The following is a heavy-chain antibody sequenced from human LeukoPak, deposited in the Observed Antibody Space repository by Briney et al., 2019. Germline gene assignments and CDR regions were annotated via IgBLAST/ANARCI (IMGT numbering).Heavy chain of an antibody. J-gene: IGHJ4*02. CDR1: GFTYSSYA. Sequence: PGGSLRLSCAASGFTYSSYAMSWVRQAPGKGLEWVAVRSYDGSNKYYADSVKGRFTISRDNSKNTLYLQMNSLRAEDTAVYYCARDYSSGWNEGVFDYWGQGTLVTVSS. D-gene: IGHD6-19*01. V-gene: IGHV3-30*04. CDR2: RSYDGSNK. CDR3: ARDYSSGWNEGVFDY.